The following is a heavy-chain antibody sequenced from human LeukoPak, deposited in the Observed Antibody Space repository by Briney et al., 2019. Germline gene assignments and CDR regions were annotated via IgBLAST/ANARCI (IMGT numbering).Heavy chain of an antibody. J-gene: IGHJ6*04. CDR3: AELGITMIGGV. D-gene: IGHD3-10*02. CDR2: ISSSGSTI. V-gene: IGHV3-48*03. Sequence: PGGSLTLSCAASGFTFSSYERNWVRQAPGKGLEGGSYISSSGSTIYYTDAVTGRFTISRDNTKNSLYLQMNSLRAEETAVYYCAELGITMIGGVWGKGTTVTISS. CDR1: GFTFSSYE.